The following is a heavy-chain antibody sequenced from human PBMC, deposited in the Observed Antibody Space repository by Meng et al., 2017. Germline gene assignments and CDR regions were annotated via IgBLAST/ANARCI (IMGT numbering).Heavy chain of an antibody. CDR1: GFTFSSYA. V-gene: IGHV3-30*01. CDR2: ISYDGSNK. CDR3: AHFDY. J-gene: IGHJ4*02. Sequence: QVQLVESGAGVVQPGRSLRLSCAGSGFTFSSYAMHRVRQAPGKGLEWVAVISYDGSNKYYADSVKGRFTISRDNSKNTLYLQMNSLRAEDTAVYYCAHFDYWGQGTLVTVSS.